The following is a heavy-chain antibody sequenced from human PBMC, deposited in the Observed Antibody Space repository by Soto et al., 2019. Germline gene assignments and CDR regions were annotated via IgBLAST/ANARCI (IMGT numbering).Heavy chain of an antibody. CDR1: GFTFSSYG. CDR2: IWYDGSNK. CDR3: ARGGTKGEGLDY. V-gene: IGHV3-33*01. J-gene: IGHJ4*02. Sequence: QVQLVESGGGVVQPGRSLRLSCAASGFTFSSYGMHWVRQAPGKGLEWVAVIWYDGSNKYYADSVKGRFTISRDNSKNTLYLQMNSLRAEDTAVYYCARGGTKGEGLDYWGQGTLVTVSS. D-gene: IGHD3-16*01.